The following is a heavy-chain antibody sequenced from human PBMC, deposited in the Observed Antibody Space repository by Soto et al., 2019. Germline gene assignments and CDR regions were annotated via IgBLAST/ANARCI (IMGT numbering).Heavy chain of an antibody. CDR3: ARRWSGTDY. D-gene: IGHD3-10*01. Sequence: QVQLQESGPGLVKPSETLSLTCTVSGGSITSYYWSWIRQPPGKGLEWIGYIHNSGSTSYNPTLQSRVTISADVSKNQFSLDLRSVAAADPAVYYCARRWSGTDYWGHGTLVTVSS. CDR2: IHNSGST. V-gene: IGHV4-59*01. CDR1: GGSITSYY. J-gene: IGHJ4*01.